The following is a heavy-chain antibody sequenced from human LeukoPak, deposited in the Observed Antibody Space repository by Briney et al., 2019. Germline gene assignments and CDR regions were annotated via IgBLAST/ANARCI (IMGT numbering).Heavy chain of an antibody. CDR3: ARDGLWFAGGAFDI. J-gene: IGHJ3*02. V-gene: IGHV3-7*01. CDR1: GFTFSSYW. Sequence: GGSLRLSCAATGFTFSSYWMSWVRQAPGKGLEWVANIKQDGSEKYYVDSVKGRFTISRDNAKNSLYLQMNSLRAEDTAVYYCARDGLWFAGGAFDIWGQGTMVTVSS. CDR2: IKQDGSEK. D-gene: IGHD3-10*01.